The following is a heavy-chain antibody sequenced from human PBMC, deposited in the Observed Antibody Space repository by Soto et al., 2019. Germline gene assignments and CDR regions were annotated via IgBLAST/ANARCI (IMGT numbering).Heavy chain of an antibody. CDR1: GFPFSNAW. V-gene: IGHV3-15*07. J-gene: IGHJ4*02. D-gene: IGHD2-15*01. Sequence: EVQLVESGGGLVRPGGSLRLSCGASGFPFSNAWMNWVRQAPGKGLEWVGRIKSERDGGTIDYAAPVKGRFTISRDDSRNTVYLQMNNLKIEDTAVYYCATSVVVNGTVDCWGQGTLVTVSS. CDR3: ATSVVVNGTVDC. CDR2: IKSERDGGTI.